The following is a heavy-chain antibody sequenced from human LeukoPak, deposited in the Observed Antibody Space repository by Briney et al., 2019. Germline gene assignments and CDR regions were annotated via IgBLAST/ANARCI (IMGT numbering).Heavy chain of an antibody. CDR1: GGSISTYY. V-gene: IGHV4-59*01. Sequence: PSETLSLTCTVSGGSISTYYWSWIRQPPGKGLEWIAYIYNSGSTNSNPSLNSRVTISVDTSKNQFSLRLSSVTAADTAVYYCARIYYDSGAYYRRAFDIWGQGTMVSVSS. CDR2: IYNSGST. D-gene: IGHD3-22*01. J-gene: IGHJ3*02. CDR3: ARIYYDSGAYYRRAFDI.